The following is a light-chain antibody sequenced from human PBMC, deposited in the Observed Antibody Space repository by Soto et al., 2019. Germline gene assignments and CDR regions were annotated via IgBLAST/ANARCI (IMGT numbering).Light chain of an antibody. J-gene: IGKJ1*01. V-gene: IGKV4-1*01. CDR2: WAS. CDR3: QQYYITPRT. CDR1: QILLYSSNNKNY. Sequence: DIVMTQSPDPLAVSLGERATINCNSGQILLYSSNNKNYFAWYQQKPGQPPKLLIYWASTRESGVPDRFSGSGSGTDFTLTISSLQAEDVAVYYCQQYYITPRTFGQGAKVDFK.